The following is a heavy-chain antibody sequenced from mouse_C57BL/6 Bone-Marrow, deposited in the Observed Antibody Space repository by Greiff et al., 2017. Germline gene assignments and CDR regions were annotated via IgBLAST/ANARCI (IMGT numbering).Heavy chain of an antibody. CDR1: EYEFPSHD. J-gene: IGHJ3*01. CDR2: INSDGGST. CDR3: ARGGSPAWFAY. Sequence: EVKVEESGGGLVQPGESLKLSCESNEYEFPSHDMSWVRKTPEKRLELVAAINSDGGSTYYPDTMERRFIISRDNTKKTLYLQMSSLRSEDTALYYCARGGSPAWFAYWGQGTLVTVSA. D-gene: IGHD1-1*02. V-gene: IGHV5-2*03.